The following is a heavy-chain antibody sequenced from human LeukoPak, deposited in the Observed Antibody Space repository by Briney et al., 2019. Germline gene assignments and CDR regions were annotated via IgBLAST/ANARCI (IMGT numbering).Heavy chain of an antibody. V-gene: IGHV3-48*04. CDR1: GFTFSTYN. D-gene: IGHD3-22*01. CDR2: ITSNINTI. CDR3: VLGGYDSPYLGFDY. Sequence: GGSLRLSCAASGFTFSTYNMNWVRQAPGKGLEWLAYITSNINTIYYADSVKGRFTISRDNAKNSLYLQMNSLRAEDTAVYYCVLGGYDSPYLGFDYWGQGTLVTVSS. J-gene: IGHJ4*02.